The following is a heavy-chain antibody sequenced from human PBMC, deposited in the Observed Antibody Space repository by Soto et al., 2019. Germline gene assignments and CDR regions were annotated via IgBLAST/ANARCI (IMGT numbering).Heavy chain of an antibody. CDR2: IKSKTDGGTT. V-gene: IGHV3-15*01. J-gene: IGHJ3*02. D-gene: IGHD3-3*01. Sequence: PGGSLRLSCAASGFTFSNAWMSWVRQAPGKGLEWVGRIKSKTDGGTTDYAAPVKGRFTISRDDSKNTLYLQMNSLKTEDTAVYYCTTRTLRFLEWLYHRLDAFDIWGQGTMVTVSS. CDR1: GFTFSNAW. CDR3: TTRTLRFLEWLYHRLDAFDI.